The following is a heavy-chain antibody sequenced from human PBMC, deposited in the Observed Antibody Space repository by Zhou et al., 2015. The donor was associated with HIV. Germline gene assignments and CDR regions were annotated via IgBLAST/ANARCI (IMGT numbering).Heavy chain of an antibody. CDR1: GDTFSSYA. CDR2: IIPVFSVT. Sequence: QVQLVQSGAEVKKPGSSVKVSCKAAGDTFSSYAINWVRRAPGEGPEWMGGIIPVFSVTNYAQQFQGRVTITADESTRTAYMELHSLRSEDTAVYYCARGLGIGVAGRRFDPWGQGTLVTVSS. V-gene: IGHV1-69*01. J-gene: IGHJ5*02. D-gene: IGHD6-19*01. CDR3: ARGLGIGVAGRRFDP.